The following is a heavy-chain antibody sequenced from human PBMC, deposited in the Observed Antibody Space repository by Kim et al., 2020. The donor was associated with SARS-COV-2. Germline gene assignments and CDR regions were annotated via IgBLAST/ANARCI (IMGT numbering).Heavy chain of an antibody. CDR2: IYYSGST. J-gene: IGHJ5*02. Sequence: SETLSLTCTVSGGSISSYYWSWIRQPPGKGLEWIGYIYYSGSTNYNPSLKSRVTISVDTSKNQFSLKLSSVTAADTAVYYCARESNWFDPWGQGTLVTVSS. V-gene: IGHV4-59*01. CDR1: GGSISSYY. CDR3: ARESNWFDP.